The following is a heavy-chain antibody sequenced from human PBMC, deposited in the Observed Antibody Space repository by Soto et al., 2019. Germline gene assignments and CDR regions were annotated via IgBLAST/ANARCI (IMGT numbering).Heavy chain of an antibody. Sequence: GGSLRLSCAASGFTFSSYSMNWVRQAPGKGLEWVSSISSSSSYIYYADSMKGRFTISRDNAKNSLYLQMNSLRAEDTAVYYCANSPQYYDILIGFPSLDYYGMDVWGQGTTVTVSS. CDR3: ANSPQYYDILIGFPSLDYYGMDV. D-gene: IGHD3-9*01. CDR1: GFTFSSYS. CDR2: ISSSSSYI. J-gene: IGHJ6*02. V-gene: IGHV3-21*04.